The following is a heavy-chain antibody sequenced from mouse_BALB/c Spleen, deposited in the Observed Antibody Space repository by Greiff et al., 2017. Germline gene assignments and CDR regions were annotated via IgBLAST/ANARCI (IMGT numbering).Heavy chain of an antibody. J-gene: IGHJ2*01. CDR1: GFTFSSYG. CDR2: INSNGGST. D-gene: IGHD1-1*01. Sequence: DVHLVESGGGLVQPGGSLKLSCAASGFTFSSYGMSWVRQTPAKRLELVATINSNGGSTNYPDSVKGRFTISRDNAKNTLYLQMSSLKSEDTAMYYCAVDYYGSRRDYLDDWGQGTTLTVSS. CDR3: AVDYYGSRRDYLDD. V-gene: IGHV5-6-3*01.